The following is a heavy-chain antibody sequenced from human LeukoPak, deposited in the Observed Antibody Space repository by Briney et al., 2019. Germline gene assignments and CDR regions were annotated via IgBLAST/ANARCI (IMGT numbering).Heavy chain of an antibody. J-gene: IGHJ4*02. D-gene: IGHD3-22*01. Sequence: PGGSLRLSCEASGFTFIGYGMHWVRQAPGEGLVWVSRINSDGSSRSHADSVKGRLTISRDNAKNTLYLQMNSLRAEDTAVYYCAREASGSSDYWGQGTLVTVSS. CDR3: AREASGSSDY. CDR1: GFTFIGYG. V-gene: IGHV3-74*01. CDR2: INSDGSSR.